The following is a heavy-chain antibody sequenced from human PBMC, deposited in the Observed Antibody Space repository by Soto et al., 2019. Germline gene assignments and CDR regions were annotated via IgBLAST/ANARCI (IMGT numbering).Heavy chain of an antibody. CDR2: IYYSGST. CDR1: GGSISSYY. Sequence: SETLSLTCTVAGGSISSYYWSWIRQPTGKGLEWIGYIYYSGSTNYNPSLKSRVTISVDTSKNQFSLKLSSVTAADTAVYYCARVDSSGYNAYYFDYWGQGTLVTVSS. J-gene: IGHJ4*02. D-gene: IGHD3-22*01. V-gene: IGHV4-59*01. CDR3: ARVDSSGYNAYYFDY.